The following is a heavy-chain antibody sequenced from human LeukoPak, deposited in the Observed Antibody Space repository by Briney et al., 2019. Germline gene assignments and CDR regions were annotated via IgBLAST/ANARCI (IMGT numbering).Heavy chain of an antibody. CDR1: GFTFSSYA. J-gene: IGHJ4*02. Sequence: GGSLRLSCAASGFTFSSYAMSWVRQAPGKGLEWVSAISGSGGSTYYADSVKGWFTISRDNSKNTLYLQMNSLRAEDTAVYYCAKKLLWFGEVIDYWGQGTLVTVSS. D-gene: IGHD3-10*01. V-gene: IGHV3-23*01. CDR3: AKKLLWFGEVIDY. CDR2: ISGSGGST.